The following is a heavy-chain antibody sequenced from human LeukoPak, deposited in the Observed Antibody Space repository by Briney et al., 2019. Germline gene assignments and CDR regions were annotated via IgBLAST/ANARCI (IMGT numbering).Heavy chain of an antibody. Sequence: GGSLRLSCAASGFTFSTYNMNWVRQAPGKGLEWVSSISSGSSYIYYADSVKGRFTISRDNAKNSLYLQMNSLRAEDTAVYYCAKPLYYYDSSGYYPFDYWGQGTLVTVSS. J-gene: IGHJ4*02. D-gene: IGHD3-22*01. V-gene: IGHV3-21*04. CDR1: GFTFSTYN. CDR2: ISSGSSYI. CDR3: AKPLYYYDSSGYYPFDY.